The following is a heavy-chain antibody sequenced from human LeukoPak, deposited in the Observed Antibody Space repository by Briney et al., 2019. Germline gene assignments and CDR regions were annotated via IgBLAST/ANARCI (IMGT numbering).Heavy chain of an antibody. D-gene: IGHD5-24*01. Sequence: ASVKVSCKASGYTFTGYYIHWVRQAPGQGLEWMGWINPISGGTNYAEKFQGRVTTTRDTSINTAYMEVTRLASDDTAVYYCAREDGSFDYWGQGTLVIVSS. CDR1: GYTFTGYY. CDR2: INPISGGT. CDR3: AREDGSFDY. J-gene: IGHJ4*02. V-gene: IGHV1-2*02.